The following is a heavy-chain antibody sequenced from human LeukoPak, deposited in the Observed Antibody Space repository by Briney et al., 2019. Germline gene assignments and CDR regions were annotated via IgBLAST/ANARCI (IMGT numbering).Heavy chain of an antibody. V-gene: IGHV4-34*01. Sequence: PSETLSLTCAVYGDFFSGYYWSWIRQPPGKGLEWIGEINHSGSTNYNPSLKSRVTISVDTSKNQFSLKLSSVTAADTAVYYCARRGRSYGFFLYYYYMDVWGKGTTVTISS. CDR1: GDFFSGYY. CDR2: INHSGST. J-gene: IGHJ6*03. CDR3: ARRGRSYGFFLYYYYMDV. D-gene: IGHD5-18*01.